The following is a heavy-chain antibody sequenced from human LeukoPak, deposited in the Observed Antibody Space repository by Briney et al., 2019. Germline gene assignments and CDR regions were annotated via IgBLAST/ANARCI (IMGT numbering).Heavy chain of an antibody. V-gene: IGHV3-9*01. CDR1: GFTLDDYA. CDR3: AKGVVPSANHGFDP. Sequence: PGGSLRLSCAAPGFTLDDYAMPWVRQAPGKGQERVSGISSNSGGIGYAHTVKGRVTISRDNAKNALYLQMNSLRAEDTALYYCAKGVVPSANHGFDPWGQGTLVTVSS. J-gene: IGHJ5*02. D-gene: IGHD2-2*01. CDR2: ISSNSGGI.